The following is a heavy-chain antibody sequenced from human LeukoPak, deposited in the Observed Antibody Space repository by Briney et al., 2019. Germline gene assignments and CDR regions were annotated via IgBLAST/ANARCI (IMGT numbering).Heavy chain of an antibody. CDR3: AKEGSGWYYLDY. CDR1: GFRFSSYD. D-gene: IGHD6-19*01. V-gene: IGHV3-30*02. Sequence: GGSQRLSCAASGFRFSSYDIHWVRQAPGKGLEWVTFIESDGTKEYYADSVKGRFTISRDNSKNTVYVQMNTLRAEDTAVYYCAKEGSGWYYLDYWGQGTVVTVSS. CDR2: IESDGTKE. J-gene: IGHJ4*02.